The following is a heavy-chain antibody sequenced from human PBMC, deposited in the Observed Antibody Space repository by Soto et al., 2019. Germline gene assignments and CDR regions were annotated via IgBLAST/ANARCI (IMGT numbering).Heavy chain of an antibody. CDR1: GFTFTSSA. CDR2: IVVGSGNT. J-gene: IGHJ5*02. V-gene: IGHV1-58*01. D-gene: IGHD6-19*01. Sequence: GASVKVSCKASGFTFTSSAVQWVRQARGQRLEWIGWIVVGSGNTNYAQKFQERVTITRDMSTSTAYMELSSLRAEDTAVYYCAAARGWNTEQDWFDPWGQGTLVTVSS. CDR3: AAARGWNTEQDWFDP.